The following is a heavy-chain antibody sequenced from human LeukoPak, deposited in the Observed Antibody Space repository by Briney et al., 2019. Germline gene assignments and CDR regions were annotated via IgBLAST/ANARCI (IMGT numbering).Heavy chain of an antibody. V-gene: IGHV3-53*01. J-gene: IGHJ3*02. CDR3: AKSRVPASLDQVFDS. CDR1: GFTVSSNY. D-gene: IGHD2-2*01. Sequence: GGSLRLSCAASGFTVSSNYMSWVRQAPGKGLEWVSVISSGGSPYYAVSVKGRFTISRDDSKNTLYLQMNILRAEDTAVYYCAKSRVPASLDQVFDSWGQGTMVTVSS. CDR2: ISSGGSP.